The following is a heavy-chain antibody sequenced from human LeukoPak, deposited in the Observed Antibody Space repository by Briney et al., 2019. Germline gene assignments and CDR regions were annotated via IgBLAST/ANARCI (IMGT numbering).Heavy chain of an antibody. Sequence: ASVKVSCKASGGTFSSYAISWVRQAPGQGLEWMGGIIPIFGTANYAQKFQGRVTITADESTSTAYIELSSLRSEDTAVYYCARDLSYGDYDGTFAYWGQGTLVTVSS. CDR1: GGTFSSYA. D-gene: IGHD4-17*01. CDR3: ARDLSYGDYDGTFAY. V-gene: IGHV1-69*13. J-gene: IGHJ4*02. CDR2: IIPIFGTA.